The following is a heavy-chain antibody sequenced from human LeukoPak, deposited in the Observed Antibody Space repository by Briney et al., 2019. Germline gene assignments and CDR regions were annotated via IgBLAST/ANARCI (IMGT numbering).Heavy chain of an antibody. J-gene: IGHJ4*02. D-gene: IGHD3-22*01. CDR3: ARVFSYYDSSGYYPGVVDY. V-gene: IGHV4-38-2*02. CDR1: GYSTSSGYY. CDR2: IYHSGST. Sequence: ASETLSLTCTVSGYSTSSGYYWGWIRQPPGKGLEWIGSIYHSGSTHYNPSLKSRVTISVDTSKNQFSLKLSSVTAADTAVYYCARVFSYYDSSGYYPGVVDYWGQGTLVTVSS.